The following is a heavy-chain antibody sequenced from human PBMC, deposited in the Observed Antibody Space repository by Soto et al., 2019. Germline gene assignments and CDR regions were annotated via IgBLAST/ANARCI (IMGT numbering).Heavy chain of an antibody. D-gene: IGHD3-16*01. CDR2: TYFRSTSYN. CDR1: GHIVHRSSAA. CDR3: GRQLQYYVSRHSYLDY. V-gene: IGHV6-1*01. Sequence: TLSLPCAICGHIVHRSSAAWNSIRWSRSRGLEWLGRTYFRSTSYNDYAVSVKSRITATPDTSTTQFYLPRISVPAEDTDVYSCGRQLQYYVSRHSYLDYWGQGALVTVSS. J-gene: IGHJ4*02.